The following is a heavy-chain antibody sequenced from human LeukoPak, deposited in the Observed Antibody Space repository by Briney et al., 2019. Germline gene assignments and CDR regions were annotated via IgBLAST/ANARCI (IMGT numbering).Heavy chain of an antibody. CDR3: AKSSTPVLPSRGSGYYYYMDV. CDR2: ISYDGSNK. D-gene: IGHD3-3*02. Sequence: GRSLRLSCAASGFTFSSYAMHWVRQAPGKGLEWVAVISYDGSNKYYADSVKGRFTISRDNSKNTLYLQMNSLRAGDTAVYYCAKSSTPVLPSRGSGYYYYMDVWGKGTTVTVSS. CDR1: GFTFSSYA. V-gene: IGHV3-30-3*02. J-gene: IGHJ6*03.